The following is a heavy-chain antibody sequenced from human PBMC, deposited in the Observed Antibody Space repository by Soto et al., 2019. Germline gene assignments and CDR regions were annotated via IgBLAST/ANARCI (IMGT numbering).Heavy chain of an antibody. D-gene: IGHD4-17*01. V-gene: IGHV3-23*01. CDR2: ISGSGGST. CDR3: AKGKRSTVTFFDY. Sequence: HPGGSLRLSCAASGFTFSSYAMSWVRQAPGKGLEWVSAISGSGGSTYYADSVKGRFTISRDNSKNTLYLQMNSLRAEDTAVYYCAKGKRSTVTFFDYWGQGTLVTVTS. CDR1: GFTFSSYA. J-gene: IGHJ4*02.